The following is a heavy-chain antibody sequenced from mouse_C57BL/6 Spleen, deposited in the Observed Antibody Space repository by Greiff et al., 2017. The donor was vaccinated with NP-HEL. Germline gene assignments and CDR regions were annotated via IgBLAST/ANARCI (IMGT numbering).Heavy chain of an antibody. V-gene: IGHV1-82*01. Sequence: QVQLQQSGPELVKPGASVKISCKASGYAFSSSWMNWVKQRPGKGLEWIGRIYPGDGDTNYNGKFKGKATLTADKSSSTAYMQLSSLTSEDSAVYFCARERDYEGDYYAMDYWGQGTSVTVSS. CDR1: GYAFSSSW. J-gene: IGHJ4*01. CDR3: ARERDYEGDYYAMDY. D-gene: IGHD2-4*01. CDR2: IYPGDGDT.